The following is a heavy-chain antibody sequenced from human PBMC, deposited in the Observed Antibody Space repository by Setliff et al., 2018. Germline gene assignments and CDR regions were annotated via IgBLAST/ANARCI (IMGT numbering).Heavy chain of an antibody. V-gene: IGHV3-74*01. CDR2: VNSDGSTT. J-gene: IGHJ4*02. CDR1: GFTFSSYS. Sequence: GSLRLSCAASGFTFSSYSMNWVRQAPGKGLVWVSRVNSDGSTTNYADSVKGRFTTSRENAKNTLYLQLSNLRVEDTAVYYCARFYGAGLPAPRAYFDYWGQGTLVTVSS. CDR3: ARFYGAGLPAPRAYFDY. D-gene: IGHD6-19*01.